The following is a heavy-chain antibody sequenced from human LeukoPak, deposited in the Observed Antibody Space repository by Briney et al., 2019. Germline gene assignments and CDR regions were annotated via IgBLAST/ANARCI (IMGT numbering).Heavy chain of an antibody. CDR2: MNPNSGNT. Sequence: ASVKVSCKASGYTFTSYDINWVRQATGQGLEWMGRMNPNSGNTGYAQKFQGRVTMTRNTSISTAYMELSSLRSEDTAVYYCARGRPRLRLGELSSHFDYWGQGTLVTVSS. CDR1: GYTFTSYD. CDR3: ARGRPRLRLGELSSHFDY. D-gene: IGHD3-16*02. J-gene: IGHJ4*02. V-gene: IGHV1-8*01.